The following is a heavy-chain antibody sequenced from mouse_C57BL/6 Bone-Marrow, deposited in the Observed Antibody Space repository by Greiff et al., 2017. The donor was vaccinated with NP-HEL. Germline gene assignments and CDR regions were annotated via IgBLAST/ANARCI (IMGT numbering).Heavy chain of an antibody. V-gene: IGHV1-22*01. CDR2: INPNNGGT. CDR3: ARGGYGSSPYYFDY. Sequence: EVQLQQSGPELVKPGASVKMSCKAPGYTFTDYNMHWVKQSHGKSLEWIGYINPNNGGTSYNQKFKGKATLTVNKSSSTAYMELRSLTSEDSAVYYCARGGYGSSPYYFDYWGQGTTLTVSS. D-gene: IGHD1-1*01. J-gene: IGHJ2*01. CDR1: GYTFTDYN.